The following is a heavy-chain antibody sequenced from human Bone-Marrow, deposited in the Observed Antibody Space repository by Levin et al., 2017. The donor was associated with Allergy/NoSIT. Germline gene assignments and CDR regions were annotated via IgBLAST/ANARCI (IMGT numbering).Heavy chain of an antibody. V-gene: IGHV2-70*04. J-gene: IGHJ6*02. D-gene: IGHD3-10*01. Sequence: TLSLTCTLSGFSLSTSGMRVSWIRQPPGKALEWLARIDWDDDKIYSTSLKTRLTISKDTSKNQVVLKMTNMDPVDTATYFCAARGVGFVSHYNGMDVWGQGTTVTVSS. CDR1: GFSLSTSGMR. CDR3: AARGVGFVSHYNGMDV. CDR2: IDWDDDK.